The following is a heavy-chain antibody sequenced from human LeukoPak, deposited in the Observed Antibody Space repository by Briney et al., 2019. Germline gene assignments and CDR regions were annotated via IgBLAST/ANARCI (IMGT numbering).Heavy chain of an antibody. D-gene: IGHD3/OR15-3a*01. Sequence: PSETLSLTCAVYGGSFSGYHWSWIRQPPGKGLEWIGSIYYSGNTYYNASLKSQVSISIDTSKNQFSLRLTSVTAADTAVYYCARQTGSGLFILPGGQGTLVTASS. CDR1: GGSFSGYH. CDR2: IYYSGNT. J-gene: IGHJ4*02. CDR3: ARQTGSGLFILP. V-gene: IGHV4-34*01.